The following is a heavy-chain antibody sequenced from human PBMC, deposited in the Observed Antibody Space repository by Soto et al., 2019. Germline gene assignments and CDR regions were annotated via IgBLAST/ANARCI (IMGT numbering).Heavy chain of an antibody. CDR3: ARGQKAVAGYYFDY. J-gene: IGHJ4*02. D-gene: IGHD6-19*01. V-gene: IGHV1-8*01. Sequence: QVPLVQSGAEVKKPGASVKVSCKASGYTFTSYDINWVRQATGQGLEWIGWMNPNSGNTGYAQKFQGRVTMTRNTSISTVYMELSSLRSEDTAMYYCARGQKAVAGYYFDYWGQGTLVTVSS. CDR2: MNPNSGNT. CDR1: GYTFTSYD.